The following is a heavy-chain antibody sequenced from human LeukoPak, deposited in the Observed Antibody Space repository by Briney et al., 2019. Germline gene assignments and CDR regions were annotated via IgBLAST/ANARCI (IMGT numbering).Heavy chain of an antibody. D-gene: IGHD2-21*01. V-gene: IGHV3-74*01. J-gene: IGHJ3*01. Sequence: GGSLRLSCEVFGLTFSNVWMHWVRQAPGQGLVWVSRINTAGSTVYADPVKGRFTISRDNAKNMVYLQMNSLRAEDTAVYYCASFRDTDNWGRGTMVTVSS. CDR1: GLTFSNVW. CDR2: INTAGST. CDR3: ASFRDTDN.